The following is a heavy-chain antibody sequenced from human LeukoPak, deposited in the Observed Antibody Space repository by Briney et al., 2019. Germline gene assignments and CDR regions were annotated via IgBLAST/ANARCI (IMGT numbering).Heavy chain of an antibody. CDR3: AKVKWIGELLSHFDY. CDR1: GFTFSSYA. Sequence: GGSLRLSCAASGFTFSSYAMSWVRQAPGKGLEWVSAISGSGGSTYYADSVKGRFTISRDNSKNTLYLQMNSLRAEDTAVYYCAKVKWIGELLSHFDYWGQGTLVTVSS. J-gene: IGHJ4*02. D-gene: IGHD3-10*01. CDR2: ISGSGGST. V-gene: IGHV3-23*01.